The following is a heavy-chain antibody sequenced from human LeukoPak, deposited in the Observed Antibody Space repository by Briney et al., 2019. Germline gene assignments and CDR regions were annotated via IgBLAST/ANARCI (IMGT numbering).Heavy chain of an antibody. Sequence: PSETLSLTCTVPGGSISSSSYYWGWIRQPPGKGLEWIGSIYYSGSTYYNPSLKSRVTISVDTSKNQFSLKLSSVTAADTAVYYCARHLGDGYDFDYWGQGTLVTVSS. CDR1: GGSISSSSYY. V-gene: IGHV4-39*01. J-gene: IGHJ4*02. CDR2: IYYSGST. D-gene: IGHD5-12*01. CDR3: ARHLGDGYDFDY.